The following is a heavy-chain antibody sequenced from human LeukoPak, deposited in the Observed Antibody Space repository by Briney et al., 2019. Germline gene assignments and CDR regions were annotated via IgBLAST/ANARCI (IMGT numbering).Heavy chain of an antibody. V-gene: IGHV3-7*01. CDR2: MNKDGSEK. Sequence: GGSLRLSCAASGFTFSDSWMSWVRQAPGKGLEWVANMNKDGSEKDYVDSVKGRFTISGDNARNSLYLQMSSLRAEDTAVYYCATYTHWVAGDVWGQGTTVTVSS. CDR1: GFTFSDSW. D-gene: IGHD3-16*01. J-gene: IGHJ6*02. CDR3: ATYTHWVAGDV.